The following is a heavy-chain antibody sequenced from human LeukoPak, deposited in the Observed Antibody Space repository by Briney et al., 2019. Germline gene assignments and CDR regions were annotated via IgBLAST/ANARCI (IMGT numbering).Heavy chain of an antibody. CDR3: AMTYYYDSSLHYFDY. J-gene: IGHJ4*02. V-gene: IGHV4-4*02. CDR2: IYHSEST. D-gene: IGHD3-22*01. Sequence: SETLSLTCAVSGGSISSSNWWSWVRQPPGKGLEWIGEIYHSESTNYNPSLKSRVIISVDKSKNQFSLKLTSVTAADTAVYYCAMTYYYDSSLHYFDYWGQGTLVTVSS. CDR1: GGSISSSNW.